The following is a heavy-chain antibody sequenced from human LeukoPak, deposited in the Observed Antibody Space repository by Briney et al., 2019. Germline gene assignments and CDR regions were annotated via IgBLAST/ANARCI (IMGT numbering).Heavy chain of an antibody. J-gene: IGHJ1*01. D-gene: IGHD6-13*01. CDR3: ARAGYSSSWTEYFQH. CDR2: IKQDGSEK. V-gene: IGHV3-7*01. CDR1: GFTFSSYW. Sequence: GGSLRLSCAASGFTFSSYWMSWVRQAPGKGLEWVANIKQDGSEKYYVDSVKGRFTISRDNAKNSLYLQMNSLRAEDTAVYYCARAGYSSSWTEYFQHWGQGTLVTVSS.